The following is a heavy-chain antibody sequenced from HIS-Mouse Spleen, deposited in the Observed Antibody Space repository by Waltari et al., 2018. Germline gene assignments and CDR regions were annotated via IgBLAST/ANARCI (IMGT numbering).Heavy chain of an antibody. J-gene: IGHJ3*02. CDR3: ARDPGYSSSSNAFDI. CDR2: IYHSGST. Sequence: QVQLQESGPGLVKPSETLSLTCTVSGYSISSGYYWAWIRPPPGKGLEWIGSIYHSGSTYYNPSLKSRVTISVDTSKNQFSLKLSSVTAADTAVYYCARDPGYSSSSNAFDIWGQGTMVTVSS. V-gene: IGHV4-38-2*02. D-gene: IGHD6-6*01. CDR1: GYSISSGYY.